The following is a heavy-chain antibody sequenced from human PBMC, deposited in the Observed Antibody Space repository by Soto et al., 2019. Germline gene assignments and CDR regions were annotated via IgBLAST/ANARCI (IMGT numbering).Heavy chain of an antibody. J-gene: IGHJ6*02. V-gene: IGHV3-30-3*01. CDR3: AREQQLVLADQKSYSYYYYGMDV. CDR1: GFTFSSYA. Sequence: GGSLRLSCAASGFTFSSYAMHWVRQAPGKGLEWVAVISYDGSNKYYADSVKGRFTISRDNSKNTLYLQMNSLRAEDTAVYYCAREQQLVLADQKSYSYYYYGMDVWGQGTTVTVSS. D-gene: IGHD6-13*01. CDR2: ISYDGSNK.